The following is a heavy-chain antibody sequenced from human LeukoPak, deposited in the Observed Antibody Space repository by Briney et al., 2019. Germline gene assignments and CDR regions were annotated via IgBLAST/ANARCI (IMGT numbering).Heavy chain of an antibody. V-gene: IGHV5-51*01. CDR2: IYPGDSDT. Sequence: GESLKISCKVSGYTFTSYWIAWVRQMPGKGLEWMGIIYPGDSDTRYSPSFQGQVTISADKSISTAYLQWSSLKASDTAMYYCARLYYYDSSGYYYENDAFDIWGQGTMVTVSS. D-gene: IGHD3-22*01. J-gene: IGHJ3*02. CDR3: ARLYYYDSSGYYYENDAFDI. CDR1: GYTFTSYW.